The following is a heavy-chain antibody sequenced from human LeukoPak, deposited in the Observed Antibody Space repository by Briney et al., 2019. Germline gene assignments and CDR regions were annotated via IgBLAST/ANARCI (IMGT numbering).Heavy chain of an antibody. V-gene: IGHV3-48*01. CDR2: FSSSSSTI. D-gene: IGHD4-17*01. CDR1: GSTLVSI. Sequence: PGGPRSPPLQPLGSTLVSIRLTWARRLPGRGWGGVSLFSSSSSTIYYADSVKGRFTISRDNAKNSLYLQMNSLRAEDTAVYYCARDQNAYGDYEYYFDYWGQGTLVTVSS. J-gene: IGHJ4*02. CDR3: ARDQNAYGDYEYYFDY.